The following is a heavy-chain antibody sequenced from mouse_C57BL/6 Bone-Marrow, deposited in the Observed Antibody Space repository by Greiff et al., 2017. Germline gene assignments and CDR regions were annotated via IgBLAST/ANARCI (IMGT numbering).Heavy chain of an antibody. CDR3: TSRPKDY. CDR1: GYAIKDDY. V-gene: IGHV14-4*01. CDR2: IDPENGDT. Sequence: VQLQQSGAELVRPGASVKLSRTASGYAIKDDYMHWVKQRPEQGLEWIGWIDPENGDTEYASKFKGKATITADKSSNTAYLQLSSLPSEDTAVYYCTSRPKDYWGQGTTRTVSS. J-gene: IGHJ2*01.